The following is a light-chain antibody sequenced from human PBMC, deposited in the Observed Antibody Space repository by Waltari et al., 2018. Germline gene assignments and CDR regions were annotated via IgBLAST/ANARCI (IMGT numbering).Light chain of an antibody. CDR2: DVK. CDR1: SSAVGAYNH. CDR3: SSYAAYNNFV. V-gene: IGLV2-8*01. J-gene: IGLJ2*01. Sequence: QSALTQPPSASGSPGQSVAISCAGPSSAVGAYNHVPWNHQRPGNAPKLMIYDVKNRPSGVPDRFSGSKSGNTASLTVSGLQAEDEADYYCSSYAAYNNFVFGGGTKLTVL.